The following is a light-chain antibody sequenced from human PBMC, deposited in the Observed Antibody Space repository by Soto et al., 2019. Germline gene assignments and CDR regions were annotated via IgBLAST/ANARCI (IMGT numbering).Light chain of an antibody. J-gene: IGLJ1*01. CDR1: SSDVGGYNY. CDR3: CSFAGNYIYV. Sequence: QSVLTQPRSVSGSPGQSVTISCTGTSSDVGGYNYVSWYLQHPGKAPKVMIYDVSKRPSGVPDRFSGSKLGNTASLTISGLQSEDEADYYCCSFAGNYIYVFGTGTKVTVL. CDR2: DVS. V-gene: IGLV2-11*01.